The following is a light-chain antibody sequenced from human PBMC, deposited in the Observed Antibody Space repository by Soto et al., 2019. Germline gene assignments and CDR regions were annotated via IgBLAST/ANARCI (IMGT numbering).Light chain of an antibody. Sequence: QSVLSQPPSASGTPGQRVTISCSGSSSNIGSNTVNWYQLLPGPAPKLLIYGNTQRPSGVPDRFSGSKSGTSASLAISGLQSDDEADYYCAVWDDSLNLLFGGGTQLTVL. CDR3: AVWDDSLNLL. CDR2: GNT. CDR1: SSNIGSNT. J-gene: IGLJ3*02. V-gene: IGLV1-44*01.